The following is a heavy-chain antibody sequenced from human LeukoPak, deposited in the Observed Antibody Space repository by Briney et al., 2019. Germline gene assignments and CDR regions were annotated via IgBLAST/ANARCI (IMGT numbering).Heavy chain of an antibody. D-gene: IGHD3-9*01. CDR3: ANGGDYDILPGYYVSDY. CDR2: ITGSGGNT. Sequence: GASLRLSCAAYGFTFSSYAMSWVRQAPGKGLEWVSAITGSGGNTYYADSVKGRFTISRDNSKTTVLLQMNSLRAEDTAVYYCANGGDYDILPGYYVSDYWGQGTLVTVSS. CDR1: GFTFSSYA. V-gene: IGHV3-23*01. J-gene: IGHJ4*02.